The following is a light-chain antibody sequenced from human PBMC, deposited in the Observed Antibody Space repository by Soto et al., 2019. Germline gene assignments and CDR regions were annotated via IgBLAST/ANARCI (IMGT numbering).Light chain of an antibody. Sequence: VQMTQSPISLSASVGDRITITCLASQSIGSDLNWYQQKPGKAPKVLIHGVSSLQSGVPSRFSGSGSGTDFTLTISGLQPEDFAPYYCQQTYSTPRTFCQGTKLQIK. CDR2: GVS. CDR1: QSIGSD. V-gene: IGKV1-39*01. J-gene: IGKJ2*01. CDR3: QQTYSTPRT.